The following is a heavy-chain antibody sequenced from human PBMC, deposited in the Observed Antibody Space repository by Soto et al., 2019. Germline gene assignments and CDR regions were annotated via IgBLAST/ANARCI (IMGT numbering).Heavy chain of an antibody. CDR3: ARDDPGIAARRVSFDY. Sequence: ASVKVSCKASGYTFTRYYMHWVRRAPGQGLEWMGWINPNSGSTNYAQKFQGRVTMTRDTSISTAYMELRRLRSDDTAVYYCARDDPGIAARRVSFDYWGQGTLVTVSS. CDR1: GYTFTRYY. CDR2: INPNSGST. D-gene: IGHD6-6*01. J-gene: IGHJ4*02. V-gene: IGHV1-2*02.